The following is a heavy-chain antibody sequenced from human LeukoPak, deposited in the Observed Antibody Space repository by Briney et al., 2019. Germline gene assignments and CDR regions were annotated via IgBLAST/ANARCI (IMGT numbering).Heavy chain of an antibody. D-gene: IGHD3-22*01. V-gene: IGHV3-7*04. CDR1: GFTFSSYW. CDR2: IKQDGSEK. Sequence: GGSLRLSCAASGFTFSSYWMSWVRQAPGKGLEWVANIKQDGSEKYYVDSVKGRFTISRDNANNSLYLQMNSLRAEDTAVYYCARVLGYYDSSGYYYHYYFDYWGQGTLVTVSS. J-gene: IGHJ4*02. CDR3: ARVLGYYDSSGYYYHYYFDY.